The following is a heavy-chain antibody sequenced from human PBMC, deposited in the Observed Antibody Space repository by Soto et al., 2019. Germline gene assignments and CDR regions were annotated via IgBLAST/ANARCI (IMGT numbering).Heavy chain of an antibody. Sequence: EVQLLESGGGLVQPGGSPRLSCAASGFTFSSYAMSWVRQAPGKGLEWVSAISGSGGSTYYADSVKGRFTISRDNSKNPLYLQMNSLRAEDTAVYYCAKAPTNYGSGSYYYYWGQGTLVTVSS. D-gene: IGHD3-10*01. CDR3: AKAPTNYGSGSYYYY. CDR1: GFTFSSYA. CDR2: ISGSGGST. J-gene: IGHJ4*02. V-gene: IGHV3-23*01.